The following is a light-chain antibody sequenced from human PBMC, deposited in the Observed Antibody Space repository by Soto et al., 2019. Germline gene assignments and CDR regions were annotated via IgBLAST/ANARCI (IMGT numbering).Light chain of an antibody. CDR1: QSISSY. CDR2: AAS. J-gene: IGKJ3*01. Sequence: DLQMTQSPSSLSASVGDRVTITCRASQSISSYLNWYQQKPGKAPKLLIYAASSLQSGVPSRFSGSGSGTDFTLTISSLQPEDFATYYCQQSYSTPLFTFCPGTKVDIK. CDR3: QQSYSTPLFT. V-gene: IGKV1-39*01.